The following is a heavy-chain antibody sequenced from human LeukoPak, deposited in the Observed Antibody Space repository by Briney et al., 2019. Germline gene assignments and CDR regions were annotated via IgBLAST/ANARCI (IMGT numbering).Heavy chain of an antibody. CDR2: MNPNSGNT. CDR1: GYTFTSYD. CDR3: ARARLLHDAFDI. D-gene: IGHD3-22*01. J-gene: IGHJ3*02. V-gene: IGHV1-8*01. Sequence: GASVKVSCKASGYTFTSYDTNWVRQATGQGLEWMGWMNPNSGNTGYAQKFQGRVTMTRDMSTSTVYMELSSLRSEDTAVYYCARARLLHDAFDIWGQGTMVTVSS.